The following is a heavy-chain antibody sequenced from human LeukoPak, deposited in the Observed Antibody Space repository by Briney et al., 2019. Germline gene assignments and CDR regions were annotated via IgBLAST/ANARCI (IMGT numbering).Heavy chain of an antibody. V-gene: IGHV5-51*01. J-gene: IGHJ4*02. CDR1: GTSFANYW. Sequence: GESLKISXKGSGTSFANYWIAWVRQMPGKGLECMGIIYDGDTRYSPSFQGQVTISADKSISTAYLQWSSLKASDTAIYYCVRLGLSHSAGIDYWGQGTLVTVSS. D-gene: IGHD3-3*02. CDR3: VRLGLSHSAGIDY. CDR2: IYDGDT.